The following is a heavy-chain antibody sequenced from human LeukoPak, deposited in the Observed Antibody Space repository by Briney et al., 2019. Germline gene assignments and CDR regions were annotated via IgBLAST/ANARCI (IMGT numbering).Heavy chain of an antibody. J-gene: IGHJ6*04. CDR3: AELGITMIGGV. D-gene: IGHD3-10*02. Sequence: GGSLRLSWAASGFTFGSYGRGGFGRAPGRGRDGVANIKQDGSEKYYVDSVKGRFTISRDNAKNSLYLQMNSLRAEDTAVYYYAELGITMIGGVWGKGTTVTISS. V-gene: IGHV3-7*01. CDR2: IKQDGSEK. CDR1: GFTFGSYG.